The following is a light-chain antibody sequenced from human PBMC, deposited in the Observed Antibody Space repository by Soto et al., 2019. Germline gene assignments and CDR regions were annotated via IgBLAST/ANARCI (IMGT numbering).Light chain of an antibody. Sequence: EIVMTQSPATLSVSPGERATLSCRASPSVSTNLAWYQHKPGQAPRLLIYGSSTRATDVPARFSGSGSETEFTLTISSLQSEDFALYYCQQYGSSPPFAFGGGTKIEIK. J-gene: IGKJ4*01. V-gene: IGKV3-15*01. CDR1: PSVSTN. CDR2: GSS. CDR3: QQYGSSPPFA.